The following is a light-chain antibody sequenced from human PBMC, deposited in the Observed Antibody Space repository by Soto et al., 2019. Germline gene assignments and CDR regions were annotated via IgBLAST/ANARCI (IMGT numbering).Light chain of an antibody. V-gene: IGLV2-14*03. CDR2: DVS. Sequence: QSVLTQPASVSGSPGQSITIPCSGTSSDVGSYNVVSWYQQHPGKAPKPVIYDVSNRPSGVSPRFSGAKSGNTASLTIAGLQAEDEADYYCSSYTRRSTYVFGTGTKVTVL. CDR1: SSDVGSYNV. J-gene: IGLJ1*01. CDR3: SSYTRRSTYV.